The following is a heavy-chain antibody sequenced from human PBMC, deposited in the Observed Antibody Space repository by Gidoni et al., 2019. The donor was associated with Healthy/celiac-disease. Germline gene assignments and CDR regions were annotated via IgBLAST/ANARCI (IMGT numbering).Heavy chain of an antibody. CDR2: IRSKANSYAT. D-gene: IGHD4-4*01. Sequence: EVQLVESGGGLVQPGGSLKLSCAASGSTFSGSAMHWVRQASGKGLEWIGRIRSKANSYATAYAASVKGRFTISRDDSKNTAYLQMNSLKTEDTAVYYCTRAVTTGNYWGQGTLVTVSS. CDR3: TRAVTTGNY. CDR1: GSTFSGSA. J-gene: IGHJ4*02. V-gene: IGHV3-73*02.